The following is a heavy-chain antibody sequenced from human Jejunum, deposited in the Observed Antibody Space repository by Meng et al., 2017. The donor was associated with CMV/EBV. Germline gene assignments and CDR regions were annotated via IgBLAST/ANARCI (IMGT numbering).Heavy chain of an antibody. Sequence: VELVGWWGGLVQAGGFGSPACAASGFTFNTHWMSWVRQAPGKGLEWVANIKEDGSEKYYVDSVKGRFTISRDNAKNFLYLEMNSLRVDDTAIYYCSSRWGGDYWGQGTLVTVSS. J-gene: IGHJ4*02. CDR2: IKEDGSEK. D-gene: IGHD4-23*01. V-gene: IGHV3-7*02. CDR3: SSRWGGDY. CDR1: GFTFNTHW.